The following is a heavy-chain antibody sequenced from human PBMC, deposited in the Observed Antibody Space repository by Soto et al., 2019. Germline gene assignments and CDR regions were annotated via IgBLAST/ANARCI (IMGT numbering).Heavy chain of an antibody. J-gene: IGHJ3*02. Sequence: PGGSLRLSCAASGVTVSSYSMNWVRQAPGKGLEWVSYISSSSSTIYYADSVKGRFTISRDNAKNSLYLQMNSLRAEDTAVYYCALDSSGYGESAFDIWGQGTMVTVSS. CDR3: ALDSSGYGESAFDI. CDR2: ISSSSSTI. V-gene: IGHV3-48*01. D-gene: IGHD3-22*01. CDR1: GVTVSSYS.